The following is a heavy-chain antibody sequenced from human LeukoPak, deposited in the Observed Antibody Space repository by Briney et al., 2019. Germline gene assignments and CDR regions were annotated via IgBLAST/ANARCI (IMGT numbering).Heavy chain of an antibody. Sequence: PSETLSLTCTVSGGSITNPNHYWAWIRQTPGKGLEWIGSVYYSGSTYYNGYLQGRVTIPVDTTKRQFSLRLSSVTAADTAVYYCARHALRELRYFDWKYFDNWGQGTLITVSS. V-gene: IGHV4-39*01. CDR3: ARHALRELRYFDWKYFDN. J-gene: IGHJ4*02. D-gene: IGHD3-9*01. CDR2: VYYSGST. CDR1: GGSITNPNHY.